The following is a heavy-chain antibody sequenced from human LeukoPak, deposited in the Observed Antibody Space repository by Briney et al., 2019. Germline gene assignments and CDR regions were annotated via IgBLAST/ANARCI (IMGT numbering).Heavy chain of an antibody. Sequence: PGGSLRLSCAASGFTFRSYAMSWVRQAPGKGLEWVSAISGSGGSTYYADSVKGRFTISRDNSKNTLYLQMNSLRAEDTAVYYCARNYDYGDYLYYYYGMDVWGQGTTVTVSS. CDR3: ARNYDYGDYLYYYYGMDV. CDR1: GFTFRSYA. CDR2: ISGSGGST. D-gene: IGHD4-17*01. J-gene: IGHJ6*02. V-gene: IGHV3-23*01.